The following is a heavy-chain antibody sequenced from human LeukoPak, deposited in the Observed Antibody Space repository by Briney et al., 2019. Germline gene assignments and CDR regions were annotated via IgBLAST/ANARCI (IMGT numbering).Heavy chain of an antibody. CDR1: GFTVSSNY. CDR3: ARYSFDY. Sequence: GGSLRLSCAASGFTVSSNYMSWVRQAPGKGLEWVSALYSGGTTYYADSVKGRFTISTDNSKNTLYLQMNSLRAEDTAVYYCARYSFDYWGQGTLVTVSS. V-gene: IGHV3-53*01. CDR2: LYSGGTT. D-gene: IGHD1-26*01. J-gene: IGHJ4*02.